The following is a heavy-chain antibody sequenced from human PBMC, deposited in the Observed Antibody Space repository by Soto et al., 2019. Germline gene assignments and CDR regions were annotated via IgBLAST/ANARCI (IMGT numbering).Heavy chain of an antibody. D-gene: IGHD5-12*01. Sequence: SETLSLTCGVSGGSISSGTYYWDWIRQPPGEGLEWIGSIHYSGTTYYNPSLKGRVTISIDTSTNQFSLKIYSVTASDTALYYCARRFGYDLGAPRAVHDFWG. CDR1: GGSISSGTYY. V-gene: IGHV4-39*01. CDR3: ARRFGYDLGAPRAVHDF. J-gene: IGHJ2*01. CDR2: IHYSGTT.